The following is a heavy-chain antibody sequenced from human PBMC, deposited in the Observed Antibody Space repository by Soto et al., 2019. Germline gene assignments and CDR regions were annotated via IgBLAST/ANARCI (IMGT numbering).Heavy chain of an antibody. CDR2: IFPNGNT. CDR1: RGYVNTFH. D-gene: IGHD6-13*01. Sequence: ETLSLTCTVSRGYVNTFHWSWVRQPAGKGLEWIGRIFPNGNTDYSPSLKSRVTLSVDTSKNQISLNLTSVTAADMAVYYCARVRSTAGYYYYGMDVWGQGTTVTVPS. CDR3: ARVRSTAGYYYYGMDV. V-gene: IGHV4-4*07. J-gene: IGHJ6*02.